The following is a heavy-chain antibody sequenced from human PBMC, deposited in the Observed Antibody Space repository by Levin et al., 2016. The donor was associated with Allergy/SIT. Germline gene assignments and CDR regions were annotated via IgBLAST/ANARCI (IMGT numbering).Heavy chain of an antibody. CDR2: IYPGDSET. J-gene: IGHJ5*02. D-gene: IGHD7-27*01. CDR3: TRHYPLGWFDP. V-gene: IGHV5-51*01. CDR1: GYSFTNYW. Sequence: KVSCKGFGYSFTNYWIGWVRQMPGKGLEWMGIIYPGDSETRYSPSFQGHVIISVDKSIDTAYLQWSSLKASDTAIYYCTRHYPLGWFDPWGQGTLVTVSS.